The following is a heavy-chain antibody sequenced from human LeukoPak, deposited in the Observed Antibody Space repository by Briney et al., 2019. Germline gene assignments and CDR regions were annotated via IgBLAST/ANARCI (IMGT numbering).Heavy chain of an antibody. CDR2: VYTSGST. CDR3: ARHKGAYLHYSD. D-gene: IGHD2-21*01. Sequence: PSQTLSLICTVSGASISSGSYYWSWIRQPAGKGLEWIGRVYTSGSTNYNPSLKSRVNISLDTPKNQFSLKLISVTAADTAVYYCARHKGAYLHYSDWGQGTLVTVSS. J-gene: IGHJ4*02. V-gene: IGHV4-61*02. CDR1: GASISSGSYY.